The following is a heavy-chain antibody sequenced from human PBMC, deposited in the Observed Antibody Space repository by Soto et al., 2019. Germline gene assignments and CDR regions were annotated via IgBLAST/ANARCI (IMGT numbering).Heavy chain of an antibody. V-gene: IGHV3-30*18. CDR2: ISYDGSNK. D-gene: IGHD3-16*01. CDR3: AKDGPCCDSCLS. CDR1: GFTFSSYG. Sequence: QVQLVESGGGVVQPGRSLRLSCAASGFTFSSYGMHWVRQAPGKGLEWVAVISYDGSNKYYADSVKGRFTISRDNSKNTLYLQMNSLRAEDTAVYYCAKDGPCCDSCLSWGQGTLVTVSS. J-gene: IGHJ5*02.